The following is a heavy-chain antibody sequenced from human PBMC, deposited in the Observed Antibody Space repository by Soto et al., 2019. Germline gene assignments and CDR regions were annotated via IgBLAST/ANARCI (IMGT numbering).Heavy chain of an antibody. CDR2: IYYTGST. Sequence: QVQLQESGPGLVKPSQTLSLTCTVSGGSIYTGGFYWSWIRQLPGKGLEWLGYIYYTGSTQYTPSLKSRLTISTDTSDNQFSVRLTSVTAADTAVYYCATSLVTSRTRVDYWGQGTLVTVSS. J-gene: IGHJ4*02. V-gene: IGHV4-31*03. CDR1: GGSIYTGGFY. D-gene: IGHD1-26*01. CDR3: ATSLVTSRTRVDY.